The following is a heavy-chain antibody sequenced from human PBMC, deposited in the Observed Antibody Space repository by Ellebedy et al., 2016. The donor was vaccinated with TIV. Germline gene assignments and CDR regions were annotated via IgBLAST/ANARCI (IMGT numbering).Heavy chain of an antibody. CDR2: ISYDGSNK. V-gene: IGHV3-30*03. CDR1: GFTFSSYG. Sequence: GGSLRLSXAASGFTFSSYGMHWVRQAPGKELEWVSVISYDGSNKYYVDSVKGRFTSSRDNSKNTLYLQMNSLRAEDTAVYYCARELSHNLSSGWGEGVYWGQGTLVTVSS. D-gene: IGHD6-19*01. J-gene: IGHJ4*02. CDR3: ARELSHNLSSGWGEGVY.